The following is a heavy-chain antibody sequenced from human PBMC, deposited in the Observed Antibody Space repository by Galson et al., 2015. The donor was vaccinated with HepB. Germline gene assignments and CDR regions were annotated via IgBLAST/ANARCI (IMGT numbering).Heavy chain of an antibody. Sequence: ETLSLTCTVSGGSISSSSYYWGWIRQPPGKGLEWIGSIYYSGSTYYNPSLKSRVTISVDTSKNQFSLKLSSVTAADTAVYYCASNIGYCSGGSCYSGLAWGQGTLVTVSS. CDR2: IYYSGST. CDR1: GGSISSSSYY. CDR3: ASNIGYCSGGSCYSGLA. V-gene: IGHV4-39*07. D-gene: IGHD2-15*01. J-gene: IGHJ4*02.